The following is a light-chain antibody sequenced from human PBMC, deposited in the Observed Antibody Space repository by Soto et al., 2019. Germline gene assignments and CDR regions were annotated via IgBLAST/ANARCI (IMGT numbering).Light chain of an antibody. V-gene: IGLV2-14*01. CDR2: DVS. Sequence: QYALTQPASVSGSPGQSITISCTGTSSDDGGYNYVSWYQQHPGKAPKLMIYDVSNRPSGVSNRFSGSKSGNTASLTISGLQAEDEADYYCSSYRSSSTLYVFGTGTKLTVL. J-gene: IGLJ1*01. CDR3: SSYRSSSTLYV. CDR1: SSDDGGYNY.